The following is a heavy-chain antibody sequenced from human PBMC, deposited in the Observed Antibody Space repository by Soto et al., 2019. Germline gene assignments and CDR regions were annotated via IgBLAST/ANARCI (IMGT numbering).Heavy chain of an antibody. CDR3: ARATTIVATMTDVY. CDR2: INPNSGGT. Sequence: ASVKVSCKASGYTVTGYYMHWVRQAPGQGLEWMGWINPNSGGTNYAQKFQGRVTMTRDTSISTAYMELSRLRSDDTAVYYCARATTIVATMTDVYWGKGTLVTVSS. D-gene: IGHD5-12*01. V-gene: IGHV1-2*02. J-gene: IGHJ4*02. CDR1: GYTVTGYY.